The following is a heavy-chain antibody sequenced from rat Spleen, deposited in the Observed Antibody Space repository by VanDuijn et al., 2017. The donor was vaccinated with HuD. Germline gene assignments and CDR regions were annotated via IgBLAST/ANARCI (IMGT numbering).Heavy chain of an antibody. Sequence: EVQLVESGGGLVQPGRSLKLSCAASGFTFSNYYMAWVRQAPTKGLEWVASIKFEDFTPYYRDSVMGRFTISRDDGESTLFLQMDSLRSEDTATYYCATDGFYDGTYYAVYVMDAWGQGASVTVSS. V-gene: IGHV5-20*01. CDR1: GFTFSNYY. CDR2: IKFEDFTP. J-gene: IGHJ4*01. CDR3: ATDGFYDGTYYAVYVMDA. D-gene: IGHD1-12*02.